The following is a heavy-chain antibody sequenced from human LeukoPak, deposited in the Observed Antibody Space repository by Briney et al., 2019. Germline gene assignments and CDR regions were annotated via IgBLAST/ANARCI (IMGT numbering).Heavy chain of an antibody. V-gene: IGHV3-23*01. CDR3: ANRYCSGGSCYTFDY. Sequence: GGSLRLSCAASGFTFSSYAVSWVRQAPGKGLEWVSAISGSDGSTYYADSVKGRFTISRDNSKNTLYLQMNSLRAEDTAVYYCANRYCSGGSCYTFDYWGQGTLVTVSS. J-gene: IGHJ4*02. CDR1: GFTFSSYA. CDR2: ISGSDGST. D-gene: IGHD2-15*01.